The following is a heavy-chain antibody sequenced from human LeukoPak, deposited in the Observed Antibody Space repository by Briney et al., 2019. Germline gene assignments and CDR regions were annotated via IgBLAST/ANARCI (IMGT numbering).Heavy chain of an antibody. J-gene: IGHJ4*02. CDR2: ISGRGGSI. CDR1: GFTFNSYA. CDR3: AKVGSSYGDYGGIDY. Sequence: HPGGSLRLSCAASGFTFNSYAMSWVRQAPGKGLEWVSAISGRGGSIYYADSVKGRFTISRDNSNNTLYLQMNSLRAEDTAVYYCAKVGSSYGDYGGIDYWGQGTLVTVSS. V-gene: IGHV3-23*01. D-gene: IGHD4-17*01.